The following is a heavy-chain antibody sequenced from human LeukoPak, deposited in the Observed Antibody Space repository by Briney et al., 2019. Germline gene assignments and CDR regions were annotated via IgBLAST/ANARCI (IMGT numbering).Heavy chain of an antibody. Sequence: GESLRLSCAASGFTFTTYWMSWVRQAPGKGLEWVANIKQGGTERYYVDSVKGRFTISRDNAKNSLYLQMNSLRVEDTAVYYCAKVAKYYYGSKTYYFFEHWGQGTPVTASS. J-gene: IGHJ4*02. CDR2: IKQGGTER. CDR3: AKVAKYYYGSKTYYFFEH. CDR1: GFTFTTYW. D-gene: IGHD3-10*01. V-gene: IGHV3-7*01.